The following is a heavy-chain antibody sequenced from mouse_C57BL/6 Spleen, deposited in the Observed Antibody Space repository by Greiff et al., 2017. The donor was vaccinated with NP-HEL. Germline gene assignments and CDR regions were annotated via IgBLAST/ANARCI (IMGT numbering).Heavy chain of an antibody. V-gene: IGHV1-54*01. Sequence: VQLQQSGAELVRPGTSVKVSCKASGYAFTNYLIEWVKQRPGQGLEWIGVINPGSGGTNYNEKFKGKATLTADKSSSTAYMQLSSLTSEDSAVYFCARSTAQATPFAYWGQGTLVTVSA. CDR3: ARSTAQATPFAY. J-gene: IGHJ3*01. CDR2: INPGSGGT. D-gene: IGHD3-2*02. CDR1: GYAFTNYL.